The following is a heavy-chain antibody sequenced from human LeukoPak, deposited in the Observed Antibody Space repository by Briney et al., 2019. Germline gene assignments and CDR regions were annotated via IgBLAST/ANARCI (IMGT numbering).Heavy chain of an antibody. J-gene: IGHJ4*02. CDR3: AKGANWDPGVDY. CDR2: ISGSGGST. D-gene: IGHD7-27*01. V-gene: IGHV3-23*01. Sequence: GGSLRLXCAASGFTFSSYAMSWVRQAPGKVLESVSAISGSGGSTYYADSVKGRFTISRDNSKNTLYLQMNSLRAEDTAVYYCAKGANWDPGVDYWGQGTLVTVSS. CDR1: GFTFSSYA.